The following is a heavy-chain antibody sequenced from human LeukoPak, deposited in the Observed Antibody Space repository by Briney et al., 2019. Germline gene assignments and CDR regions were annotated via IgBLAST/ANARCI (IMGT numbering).Heavy chain of an antibody. CDR1: GFTFSSYA. J-gene: IGHJ4*02. D-gene: IGHD6-13*01. V-gene: IGHV3-23*01. Sequence: TEGSLRLSCAASGFTFSSYAMNWVRQAPGKGLKWVSGFRGSGAATFYADSVKGRFTISRDNSKNTLYLQMNSLRAEDTAVYYCAKDKIAAAGAADYWGQGTLVTVSS. CDR3: AKDKIAAAGAADY. CDR2: FRGSGAAT.